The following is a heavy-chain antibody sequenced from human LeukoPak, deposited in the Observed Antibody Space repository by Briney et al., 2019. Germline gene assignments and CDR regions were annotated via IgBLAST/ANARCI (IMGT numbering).Heavy chain of an antibody. V-gene: IGHV3-30*18. CDR1: DFSFSNYG. CDR2: ILYDGNNK. CDR3: AKDRLFGSGLNGPHYYYGMDV. D-gene: IGHD1-26*01. J-gene: IGHJ6*02. Sequence: GGSLRLSCAASDFSFSNYGMHWVRQAPGKGLEWVAVILYDGNNKHYAESVKGRFTISRDNYNNMLYLQMNSLRPEDTAVYYCAKDRLFGSGLNGPHYYYGMDVWGQGTTVTVSS.